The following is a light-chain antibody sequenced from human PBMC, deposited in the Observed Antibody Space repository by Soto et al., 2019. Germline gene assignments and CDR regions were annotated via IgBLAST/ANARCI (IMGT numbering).Light chain of an antibody. J-gene: IGKJ2*01. CDR2: GTS. CDR3: QQYGSSPGT. V-gene: IGKV3-20*01. Sequence: EIVLTQSPGTLSLSPGERATLSCRASQSISSNYLAWYQQTPGQAPRLLIYGTSSRATGIPDRFSASGSGTDFTLTISSLEPEDFAMYYCQQYGSSPGTFGLGTKLEIK. CDR1: QSISSNY.